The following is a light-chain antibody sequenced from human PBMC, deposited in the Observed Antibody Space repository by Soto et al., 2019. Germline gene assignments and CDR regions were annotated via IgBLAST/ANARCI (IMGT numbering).Light chain of an antibody. Sequence: QSVLTQPPSVSAAPGQKVIISCSGTTSNIGTNYVSWYQHVPGTAPRLLIYDNSERPSGIPDRFSGSKSGTSATLGITGLQTGDEADYYCGTWDKSLSVVYVFGTGTKVTVL. J-gene: IGLJ1*01. CDR2: DNS. CDR1: TSNIGTNY. CDR3: GTWDKSLSVVYV. V-gene: IGLV1-51*01.